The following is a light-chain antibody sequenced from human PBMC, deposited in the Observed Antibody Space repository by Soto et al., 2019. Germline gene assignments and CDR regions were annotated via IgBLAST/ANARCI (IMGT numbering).Light chain of an antibody. CDR2: DDS. V-gene: IGLV3-21*02. CDR3: QVWDSSSDHDV. J-gene: IGLJ1*01. Sequence: SYELTQPPSASVAPGQTARIACGGNNIRSKSVHWYQQKPGQAPVLVVCDDSVRPSGIPERFSGSNSENTATLTISRVEAGDEADYFCQVWDSSSDHDVFGAGTKVTVL. CDR1: NIRSKS.